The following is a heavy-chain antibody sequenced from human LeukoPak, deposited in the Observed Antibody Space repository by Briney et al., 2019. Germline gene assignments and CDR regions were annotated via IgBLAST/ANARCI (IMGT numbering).Heavy chain of an antibody. CDR2: ISGTGGPT. V-gene: IGHV3-23*01. Sequence: PGGSLRLSCAGSGFSFSNYAMSWVRQAPGKGLDWVSGISGTGGPTYYADSVKGRFTISRDDSKNTVYLQMNSLRAEDTAVYFCAKHVNSAWLTYWGQGALVTVSS. J-gene: IGHJ4*02. D-gene: IGHD6-19*01. CDR1: GFSFSNYA. CDR3: AKHVNSAWLTY.